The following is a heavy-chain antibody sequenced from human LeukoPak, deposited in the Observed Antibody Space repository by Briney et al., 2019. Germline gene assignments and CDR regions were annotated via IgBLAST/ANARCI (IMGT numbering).Heavy chain of an antibody. V-gene: IGHV4-39*01. Sequence: WGTLTLTCTAAGCTFSTYTINWVRQPPPQGQERECISRVYYTGITYYNTSVESGVTISVDMSKNYFSLELNSVTAGDTGVDFCARQVRSHVVMFMDVWGKGTTVIVS. J-gene: IGHJ6*03. CDR3: ARQVRSHVVMFMDV. CDR1: GCTFSTYTIN. CDR2: VYYTGIT. D-gene: IGHD3-22*01.